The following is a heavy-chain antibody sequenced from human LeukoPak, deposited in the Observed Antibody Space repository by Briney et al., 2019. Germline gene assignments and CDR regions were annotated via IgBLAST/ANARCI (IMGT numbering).Heavy chain of an antibody. CDR3: ARDRAGPYSSSWYTTPVDY. D-gene: IGHD6-13*01. CDR1: GYTFTGYY. CDR2: INPNSGGT. Sequence: GSVKVSCKASGYTFTGYYMHWVRQAPGQGREWMGWINPNSGGTNYAQKFQGWVTMTTDTSTSTAYMELRSLRSADTAVYYCARDRAGPYSSSWYTTPVDYWGQGTLVTVSS. J-gene: IGHJ4*02. V-gene: IGHV1-2*04.